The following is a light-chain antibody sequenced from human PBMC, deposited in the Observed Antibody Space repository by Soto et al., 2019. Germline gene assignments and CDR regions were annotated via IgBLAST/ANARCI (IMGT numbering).Light chain of an antibody. CDR2: GAF. Sequence: EIVMTQSPATLSVSPGERSTLACRASQSVRSNLAWYQHKPGQAPRLLIYGAFTRATGIPGRFSGSGSGTEFTLTISSLRSEDFAVYYCQHRSIWPVSFGQGTRLEIK. J-gene: IGKJ5*01. V-gene: IGKV3-15*01. CDR3: QHRSIWPVS. CDR1: QSVRSN.